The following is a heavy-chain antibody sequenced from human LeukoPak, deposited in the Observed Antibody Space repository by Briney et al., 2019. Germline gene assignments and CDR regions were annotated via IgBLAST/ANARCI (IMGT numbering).Heavy chain of an antibody. CDR3: AKRPESPITGFDF. CDR2: IYPSGTT. J-gene: IGHJ4*02. D-gene: IGHD1-14*01. Sequence: SETLSLTCAVSGYSVSSAYYWAWIRQPPGAGLEWIGSIYPSGTTYYKSSLRSRLIISIDASKNQFSLRLGSVTAADTAMYYRAKRPESPITGFDFWGQGALVAVSS. V-gene: IGHV4-38-2*01. CDR1: GYSVSSAYY.